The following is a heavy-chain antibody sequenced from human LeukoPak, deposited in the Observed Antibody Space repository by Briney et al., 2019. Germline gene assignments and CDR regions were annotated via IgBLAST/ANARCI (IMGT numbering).Heavy chain of an antibody. CDR2: ISSSGSTI. CDR1: GFTFSSYE. Sequence: GGSLRLSCAASGFTFSSYEMNWDRQAPGKGLEWVSYISSSGSTIYYADSVKGRFTISRDNAKNSLYLQMNSLRAEDTAVYYCARDLGVPAAPNFDYWGQGTLVTVSS. J-gene: IGHJ4*02. V-gene: IGHV3-48*03. D-gene: IGHD2-2*01. CDR3: ARDLGVPAAPNFDY.